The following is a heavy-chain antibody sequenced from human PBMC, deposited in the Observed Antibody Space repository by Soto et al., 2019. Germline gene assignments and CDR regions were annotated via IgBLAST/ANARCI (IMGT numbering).Heavy chain of an antibody. CDR3: ARDQEQWLSYWFDP. Sequence: ASVKVSCKASGYPFTSYSFSWVRQAPGQGLEWMGWSSAYNGDTRYAQKFQGRVTMTRDTSTSTVYMELSSLRSEDTAVYYCARDQEQWLSYWFDPWGQGTLVTVSS. V-gene: IGHV1-18*04. CDR1: GYPFTSYS. J-gene: IGHJ5*02. D-gene: IGHD6-19*01. CDR2: SSAYNGDT.